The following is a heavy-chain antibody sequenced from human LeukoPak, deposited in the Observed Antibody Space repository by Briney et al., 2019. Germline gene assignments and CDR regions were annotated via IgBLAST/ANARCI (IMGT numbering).Heavy chain of an antibody. D-gene: IGHD5-18*01. CDR3: ARDRWGYSYGGD. V-gene: IGHV3-7*01. Sequence: PGGSLRLSCVASGFTFSSRDWMTWVRQAPGKGLEWVANIKQDGSEKNYVDSVKGRFTISRDNAKNSVDLQMNSLRVEDTAVYYCARDRWGYSYGGDWGQGTLVTVSS. CDR1: GFTFSSRDW. J-gene: IGHJ4*02. CDR2: IKQDGSEK.